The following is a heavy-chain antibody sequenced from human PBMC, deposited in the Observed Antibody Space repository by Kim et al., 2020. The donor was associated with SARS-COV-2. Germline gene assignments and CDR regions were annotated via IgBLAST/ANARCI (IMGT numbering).Heavy chain of an antibody. V-gene: IGHV3-53*01. CDR1: GFIVSSNY. D-gene: IGHD6-19*01. CDR3: ASSRAGYNWLDP. J-gene: IGHJ5*02. CDR2: IYTGGST. Sequence: GGSLRLSCAASGFIVSSNYMTWVRQAPGKGLEWVSVIYTGGSTYYADSVRGRFTVSRDNSKNTLYLQMNSLGDEDTAVYYCASSRAGYNWLDPWGQGTLVTVSS.